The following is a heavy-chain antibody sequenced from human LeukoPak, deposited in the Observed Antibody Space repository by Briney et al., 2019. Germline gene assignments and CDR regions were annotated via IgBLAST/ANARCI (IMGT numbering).Heavy chain of an antibody. CDR3: ARGYLWFGSNRRFDP. CDR1: GFPLSSYA. D-gene: IGHD3-10*01. J-gene: IGHJ5*02. Sequence: GPLRLSCGASGFPLSSYAMIWLRQPPGKGLEWIGELNHCGSTNYNPSLKSRLNISLDTSKNHFSVTLSSVSAAHTAVYSCARGYLWFGSNRRFDPWAKGTLVPVSS. V-gene: IGHV4-34*01. CDR2: LNHCGST.